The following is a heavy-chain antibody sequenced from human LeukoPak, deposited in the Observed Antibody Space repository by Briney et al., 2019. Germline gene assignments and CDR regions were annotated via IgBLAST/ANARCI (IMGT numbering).Heavy chain of an antibody. V-gene: IGHV1-2*02. Sequence: GASVKVSCKASGYTFTGYYMHWVRQAPGQGLEWMGWINPNSGGTNYAQKFQGRVTMTRDTSISTAYMELSRLRSDDTAVYYCARDYGGYDLLLFDYWGQGTLVTVSS. CDR1: GYTFTGYY. CDR3: ARDYGGYDLLLFDY. CDR2: INPNSGGT. D-gene: IGHD5-12*01. J-gene: IGHJ4*02.